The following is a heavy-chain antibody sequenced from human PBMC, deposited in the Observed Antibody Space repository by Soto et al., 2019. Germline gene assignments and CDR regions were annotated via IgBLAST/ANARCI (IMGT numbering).Heavy chain of an antibody. V-gene: IGHV3-30-3*01. CDR3: AREGCSGGSCYSEYFQH. J-gene: IGHJ1*01. CDR1: GFTFSSYA. D-gene: IGHD2-15*01. CDR2: ISYDGSNK. Sequence: QVQLVESGGGVVQPGRSLRLSCAASGFTFSSYAMHWVRQAPGKGLEWVAVISYDGSNKYYADSVKGRFTISRDNSXNXXYLQMNSLRAEDTAVYYCAREGCSGGSCYSEYFQHWGQGTLVTVSS.